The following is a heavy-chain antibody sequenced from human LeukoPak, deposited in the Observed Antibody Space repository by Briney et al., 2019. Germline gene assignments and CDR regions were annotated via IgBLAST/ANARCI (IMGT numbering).Heavy chain of an antibody. Sequence: GASVKVSCKASGYTFTGYYMHCVRQAPGQGLEWMGRINPNSGGTNYAQKFQGRVTMTRDTSISTAYMELSRLRSDDTAVYYCARRSRTVHAFDIWGQGTMVTVSS. CDR1: GYTFTGYY. D-gene: IGHD4-17*01. J-gene: IGHJ3*02. CDR3: ARRSRTVHAFDI. V-gene: IGHV1-2*06. CDR2: INPNSGGT.